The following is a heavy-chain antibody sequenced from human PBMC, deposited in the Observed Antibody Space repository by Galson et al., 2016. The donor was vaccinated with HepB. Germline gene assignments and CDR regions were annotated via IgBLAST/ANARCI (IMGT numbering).Heavy chain of an antibody. CDR1: GFTFSDFG. Sequence: SLRLSCAASGFTFSDFGMHWDRQAPGKGLEWVALIWYDGSNKHYADSVKGRFTISRDNSKNTLYLQMNSLTAEDTAVYYCARFGGSLGMDVWGQGTTVTVSS. CDR2: IWYDGSNK. CDR3: ARFGGSLGMDV. V-gene: IGHV3-33*01. D-gene: IGHD2-15*01. J-gene: IGHJ6*02.